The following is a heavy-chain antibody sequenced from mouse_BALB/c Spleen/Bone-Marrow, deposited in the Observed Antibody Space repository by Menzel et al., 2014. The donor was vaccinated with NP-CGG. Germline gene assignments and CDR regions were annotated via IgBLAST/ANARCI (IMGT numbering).Heavy chain of an antibody. CDR2: INSNGGST. J-gene: IGHJ2*03. Sequence: EVKLVESGGGLVQPGGSLKLSCAAYGFTFSSYGMSWVRQTPDKRLELVATINSNGGSTYYPDSVKGRFTISRDNAKNTLYLQMSSLKSEDTAMYYCARVWYFDYWGQGTSLTVSS. V-gene: IGHV5-6-3*01. CDR3: ARVWYFDY. CDR1: GFTFSSYG.